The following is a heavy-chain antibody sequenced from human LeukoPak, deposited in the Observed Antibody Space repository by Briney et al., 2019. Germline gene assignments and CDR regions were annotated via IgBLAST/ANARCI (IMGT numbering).Heavy chain of an antibody. CDR3: AREGYYYDSSGYFDY. D-gene: IGHD3-22*01. J-gene: IGHJ4*02. CDR1: GFTLSNYG. V-gene: IGHV3-30*02. Sequence: GGSLRLSCAASGFTLSNYGIHWVRQAPGKGLEWVAFIRYDGSNKYYADSVKGRFTISRDNAKNSLYLQMNSLRAEDTAVYYCAREGYYYDSSGYFDYWGQGILVTVSS. CDR2: IRYDGSNK.